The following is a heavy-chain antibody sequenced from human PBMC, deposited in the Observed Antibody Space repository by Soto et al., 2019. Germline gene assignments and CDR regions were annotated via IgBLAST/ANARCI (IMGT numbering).Heavy chain of an antibody. D-gene: IGHD6-6*01. V-gene: IGHV4-39*01. CDR2: IYYSGST. CDR1: GGSISSSSYY. Sequence: PSETLSLTCTVSGGSISSSSYYWGWIRQPPGKGLEWIGSIYYSGSTYYNPSLKSRVTISVDTSKNQFSLKLSSVTAADTAVYYCARGRSVYYYYYYMDVWGKGTTVTVSS. CDR3: ARGRSVYYYYYYMDV. J-gene: IGHJ6*03.